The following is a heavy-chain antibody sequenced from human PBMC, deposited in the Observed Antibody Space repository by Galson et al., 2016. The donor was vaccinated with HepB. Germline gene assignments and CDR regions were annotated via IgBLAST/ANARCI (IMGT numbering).Heavy chain of an antibody. J-gene: IGHJ4*02. V-gene: IGHV3-23*01. CDR2: LEGHDEST. D-gene: IGHD4-17*01. CDR1: GFTFSSSS. Sequence: SLRLSCAASGFTFSSSSMSWVRQAPGKGLEWVSALEGHDESTYYADSVRGRFTISRDNSKNTLYLQRNSLRTEDTAVYYCATGGDYDIWVQGTLVTVSS. CDR3: ATGGDYDI.